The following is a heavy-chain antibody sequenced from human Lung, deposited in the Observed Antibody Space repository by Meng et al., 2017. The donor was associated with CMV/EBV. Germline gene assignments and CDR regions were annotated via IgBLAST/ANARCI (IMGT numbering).Heavy chain of an antibody. Sequence: LTFRSHGMRWVRQGPGKGLEWVAVISYDGSNKYYADSVKGRFTISRDNSKNTLYLQMNSLRAEDTAVYYCAKGVITFGGVIAYYFDYWGQGTLVTVSS. V-gene: IGHV3-30*18. CDR3: AKGVITFGGVIAYYFDY. CDR1: LTFRSHG. D-gene: IGHD3-16*02. CDR2: ISYDGSNK. J-gene: IGHJ4*02.